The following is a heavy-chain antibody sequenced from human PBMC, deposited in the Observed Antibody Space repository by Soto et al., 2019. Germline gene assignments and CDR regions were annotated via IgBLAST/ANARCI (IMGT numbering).Heavy chain of an antibody. CDR1: GFSFNKYA. Sequence: EVQLLESGGGLVQPVGSLRLSCAASGFSFNKYAMTWVRQAPGKGLEWVAAISGSGGRTHYADSVKGRFTISRDNSKNILHLQMNSMRVEDTAVFYCARTMTIFGAGLDWGQGTLVSVSS. CDR3: ARTMTIFGAGLD. V-gene: IGHV3-23*01. CDR2: ISGSGGRT. J-gene: IGHJ4*02. D-gene: IGHD3-3*01.